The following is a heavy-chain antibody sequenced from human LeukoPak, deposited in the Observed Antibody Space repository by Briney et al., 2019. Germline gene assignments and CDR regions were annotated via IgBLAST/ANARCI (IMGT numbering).Heavy chain of an antibody. CDR1: GGSFSGYY. V-gene: IGHV4-34*01. D-gene: IGHD2-15*01. CDR2: INHSGST. CDR3: ASYCSGGSCFGGMDV. J-gene: IGHJ6*02. Sequence: SETLSLTCAVYGGSFSGYYWSWIRQPPGKGLEWIGEINHSGSTNYNPSLKSRVTISVDTSKNQFSLKLSSVTAADTAVYYCASYCSGGSCFGGMDVWGQGTTVTVSS.